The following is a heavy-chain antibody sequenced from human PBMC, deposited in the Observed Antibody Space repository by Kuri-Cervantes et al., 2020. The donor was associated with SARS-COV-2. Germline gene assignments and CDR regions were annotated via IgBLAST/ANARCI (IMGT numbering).Heavy chain of an antibody. V-gene: IGHV4-34*01. J-gene: IGHJ6*02. CDR1: GGSFSGHY. D-gene: IGHD2-15*01. CDR3: ARAKRGLRSHYFYGMDV. CDR2: INHSGST. Sequence: SETLSLTCAVYGGSFSGHYWSWIRQPPGKGLEWIGEINHSGSTKYNPSLKSRVAISVDKSKNQFSLKLSSVTAADTAVYYCARAKRGLRSHYFYGMDVWGQGTTVTVSS.